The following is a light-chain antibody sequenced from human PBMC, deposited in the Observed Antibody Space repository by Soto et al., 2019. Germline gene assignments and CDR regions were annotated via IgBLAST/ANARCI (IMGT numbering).Light chain of an antibody. CDR3: QQYINWPPLT. J-gene: IGKJ4*01. Sequence: EIVLTQSPATLSVSPGERATLSCGASQSVRSNLAWYQQKPGQGPRLLIFGASTRATNIPARFSGSGSGTEFTLTISSLQSEDFAVYYCQQYINWPPLTFGGGTKVDIK. CDR1: QSVRSN. V-gene: IGKV3-15*01. CDR2: GAS.